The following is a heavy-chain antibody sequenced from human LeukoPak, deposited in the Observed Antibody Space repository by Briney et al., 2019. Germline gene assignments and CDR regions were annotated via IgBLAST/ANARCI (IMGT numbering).Heavy chain of an antibody. J-gene: IGHJ4*02. CDR2: ISSSSSYI. CDR3: ARVMGTTYDDY. V-gene: IGHV3-21*01. CDR1: GFTFSTYA. D-gene: IGHD1-1*01. Sequence: GGSLRLSCAASGFTFSTYAMSWVRQAPGKGLEWVSSISSSSSYIYYADSVKGRFTIPRDNAKNSLYLQMNSLRAEDTAVYYCARVMGTTYDDYWGQGTLVTVSS.